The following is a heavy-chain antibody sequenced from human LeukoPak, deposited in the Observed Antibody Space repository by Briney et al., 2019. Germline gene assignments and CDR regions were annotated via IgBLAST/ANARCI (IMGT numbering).Heavy chain of an antibody. CDR1: GFTFSSYW. CDR3: ARLSSSWYPFDY. J-gene: IGHJ4*02. V-gene: IGHV3-74*01. Sequence: GGSLRLSCAASGFTFSSYWMHWVRQAPGKGLVWVSRINSDGSSTSYADSVKGRFTISRDNAKNTLYLQVNSLRAEDTAVYYCARLSSSWYPFDYWGQGTLVTVSS. D-gene: IGHD6-13*01. CDR2: INSDGSST.